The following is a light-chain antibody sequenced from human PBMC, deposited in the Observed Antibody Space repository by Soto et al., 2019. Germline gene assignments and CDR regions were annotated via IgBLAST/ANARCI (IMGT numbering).Light chain of an antibody. J-gene: IGLJ2*01. CDR2: DVN. CDR3: CSYASPYTYVI. CDR1: SSDIGGYTY. Sequence: QSALTQPRSVSGSPGQSVTISCTGTSSDIGGYTYVSWYQQHPGKAPKLIIYDVNKRPSGVPDRFSGSKSGNTASLTVSGLQAEDEADYFCCSYASPYTYVIFGGGTEVTVL. V-gene: IGLV2-11*01.